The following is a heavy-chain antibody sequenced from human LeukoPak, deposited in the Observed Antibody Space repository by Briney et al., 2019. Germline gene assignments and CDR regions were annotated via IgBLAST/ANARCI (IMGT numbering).Heavy chain of an antibody. D-gene: IGHD5-12*01. J-gene: IGHJ5*02. CDR2: ISSSSSTI. Sequence: GGSLRLSCAASGSTLSSYGMNWVRQAPGKGLEWVSYISSSSSTIYYADSVKGRFTISRDNAKNSLYLQMNSLRDEDTAVYYCARGSAAERGYSGYDSWGQGTLVTVSS. CDR1: GSTLSSYG. CDR3: ARGSAAERGYSGYDS. V-gene: IGHV3-48*02.